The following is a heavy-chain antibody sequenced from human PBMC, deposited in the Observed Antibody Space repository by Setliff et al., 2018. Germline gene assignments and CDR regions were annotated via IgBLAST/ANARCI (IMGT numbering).Heavy chain of an antibody. V-gene: IGHV4-39*01. CDR3: ARRIVGAVDGFDI. Sequence: KPSETLSLTCTVSGASITTSNSYWGWIRQPPGKGLEWIAHIYYSGNTFYNPSPGSRLTISGDTSKNQFSLKLSSVTAADTAVYYCARRIVGAVDGFDIWCQGTMVTVSS. CDR1: GASITTSNSY. J-gene: IGHJ3*02. CDR2: IYYSGNT. D-gene: IGHD1-26*01.